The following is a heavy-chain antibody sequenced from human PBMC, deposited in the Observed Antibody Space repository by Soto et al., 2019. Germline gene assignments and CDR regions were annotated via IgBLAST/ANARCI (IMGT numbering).Heavy chain of an antibody. Sequence: XSVKVSCKASRGTFSSYAISWLRQAPGQGLEWMGGIIPIFGTANYAQKFQGRVTITADESTSTAYMELSSLRSDDTAVYHCARSMGVVPGVVGYWAQGTLVPVSS. CDR2: IIPIFGTA. V-gene: IGHV1-69*13. J-gene: IGHJ4*02. D-gene: IGHD1-26*01. CDR3: ARSMGVVPGVVGY. CDR1: RGTFSSYA.